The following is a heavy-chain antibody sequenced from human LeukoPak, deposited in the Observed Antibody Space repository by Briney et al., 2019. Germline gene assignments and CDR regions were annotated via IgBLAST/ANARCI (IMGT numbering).Heavy chain of an antibody. Sequence: PSETLSLTCTVSGASISSGDYYWSWIRQPPGKGLEWIGYIYHSGSTYCHPSLKSRVTISIDTSKNQFSLKMGSVTAADTAVYYCARDLFPGWYYYWGQGTLVTVSS. V-gene: IGHV4-30-4*01. D-gene: IGHD6-19*01. CDR3: ARDLFPGWYYY. CDR1: GASISSGDYY. CDR2: IYHSGST. J-gene: IGHJ4*02.